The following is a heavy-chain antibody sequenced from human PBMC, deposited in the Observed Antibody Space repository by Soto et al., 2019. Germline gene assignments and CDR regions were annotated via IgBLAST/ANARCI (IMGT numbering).Heavy chain of an antibody. CDR3: ARFSNNWFQTEGMDV. CDR2: IDASGNT. V-gene: IGHV4-4*07. J-gene: IGHJ6*02. Sequence: TLSLTCTVSVDSITTYYLNWIRQPAGKGLEWIGRIDASGNTNYNPSLNSRVTLSVDTSKKQFSLKLTSVTAADTAVYYCARFSNNWFQTEGMDVWGQGTTVTVSS. D-gene: IGHD1-1*01. CDR1: VDSITTYY.